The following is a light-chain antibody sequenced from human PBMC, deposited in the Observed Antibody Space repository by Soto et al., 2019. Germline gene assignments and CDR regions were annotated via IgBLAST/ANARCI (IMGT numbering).Light chain of an antibody. J-gene: IGLJ1*01. CDR1: SSDVGAYKY. V-gene: IGLV2-14*01. CDR3: YSFSGITKLPPYI. Sequence: QSALTQPASVSGSPGQSITISCTGTSSDVGAYKYVSWYQHHPGKAPKLIIYEVTDRPSGVSDRFSGSKSGNTASLPISGRQAEEVADYYCYSFSGITKLPPYIFGSGTKVTVL. CDR2: EVT.